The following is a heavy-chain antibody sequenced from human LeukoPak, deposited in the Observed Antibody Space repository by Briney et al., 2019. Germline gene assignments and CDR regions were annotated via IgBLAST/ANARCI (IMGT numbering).Heavy chain of an antibody. CDR1: GDPISGYRLHK. D-gene: IGHD2-15*01. J-gene: IGHJ1*01. Sequence: SETLPLTRTVSGDPISGYRLHKWTWIRQPPGKGLQWIGYVYYSGSTNYNPSLRSRVTISVDTSKNQFSLKLTSVTAADTAVYYCVSEYSGVGHRGQGTLVTVSS. V-gene: IGHV4-59*01. CDR2: VYYSGST. CDR3: VSEYSGVGH.